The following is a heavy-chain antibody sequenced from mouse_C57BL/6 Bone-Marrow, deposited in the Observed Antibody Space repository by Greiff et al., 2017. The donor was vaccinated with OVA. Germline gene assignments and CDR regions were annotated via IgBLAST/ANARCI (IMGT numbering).Heavy chain of an antibody. V-gene: IGHV1-18*01. CDR2: INPNNGGT. CDR1: GYTFTDYY. CDR3: ASVGYYAMDY. J-gene: IGHJ4*01. Sequence: VQLQQSGPELVKPGASVKISCKASGYTFTDYYMDWVKQSHGKSLEWIGDINPNNGGTIYNQKFKGKATLTVDKSSSTAYMELRSLTSEDTAVYYCASVGYYAMDYWGQGTSVTVSS.